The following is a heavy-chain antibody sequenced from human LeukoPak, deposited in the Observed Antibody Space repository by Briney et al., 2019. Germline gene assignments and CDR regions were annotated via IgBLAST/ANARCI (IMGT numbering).Heavy chain of an antibody. CDR1: GYTFTSYG. V-gene: IGHV1-18*01. CDR2: ISAYNGNT. CDR3: ARVDAFLVVAATPFGWFDP. Sequence: ASVKVSCKASGYTFTSYGISWVRQAPGQGLEWMGWISAYNGNTNYAQKLQDRVTMATDTSTSTAYMELRSLRSDDTAVYYCARVDAFLVVAATPFGWFDPWGQGTLVTVSS. D-gene: IGHD2-15*01. J-gene: IGHJ5*02.